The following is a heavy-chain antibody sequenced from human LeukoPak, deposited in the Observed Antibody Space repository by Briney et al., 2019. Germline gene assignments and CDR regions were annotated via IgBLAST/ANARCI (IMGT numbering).Heavy chain of an antibody. CDR2: IRVRGGST. D-gene: IGHD2-15*01. J-gene: IGHJ4*02. V-gene: IGHV3-23*01. Sequence: PRGSLRPSCAASGLTLSSYVMHWVRPAPGKGLEWVSAIRVRGGSTYYADSVRGRFTISRDNSKNTLYLQMNSLRAEDMAIYYCAQVVVAGSTTDYWGQGTLVTVSS. CDR3: AQVVVAGSTTDY. CDR1: GLTLSSYV.